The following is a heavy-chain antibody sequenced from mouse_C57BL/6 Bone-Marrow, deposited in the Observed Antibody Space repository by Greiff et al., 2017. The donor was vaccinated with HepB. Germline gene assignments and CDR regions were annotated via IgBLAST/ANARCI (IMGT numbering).Heavy chain of an antibody. J-gene: IGHJ4*01. Sequence: QVHVKQPGAELVKPGASVKLSCKASGYTFTSYWMHWVKQRPGQGLEWIGMIHPNSGSTNYNEKFKSKATLTVDKSSSTAYMQLSSLTSEDSAVYYCARGWLLPYYAMDYWGQGTSVTVSS. CDR2: IHPNSGST. CDR3: ARGWLLPYYAMDY. CDR1: GYTFTSYW. V-gene: IGHV1-64*01. D-gene: IGHD2-3*01.